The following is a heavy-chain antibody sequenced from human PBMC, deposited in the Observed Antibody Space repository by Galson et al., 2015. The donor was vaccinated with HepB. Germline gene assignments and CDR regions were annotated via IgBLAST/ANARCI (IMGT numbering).Heavy chain of an antibody. CDR1: GFTFDDCA. CDR2: ISWNSGSI. D-gene: IGHD6-19*01. V-gene: IGHV3-9*01. Sequence: SLRLSCAASGFTFDDCAMHWVRHAPGEGLEWVSGISWNSGSIGYADSVKGRFTISRDNAKNSLYLQMNSLRAEDTAVYYCARDQSSGLDYWGQGTLVTVSS. J-gene: IGHJ4*02. CDR3: ARDQSSGLDY.